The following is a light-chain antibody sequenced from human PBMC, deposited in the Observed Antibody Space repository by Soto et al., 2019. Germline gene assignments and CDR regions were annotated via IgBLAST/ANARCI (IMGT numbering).Light chain of an antibody. V-gene: IGLV2-18*01. CDR2: EVN. J-gene: IGLJ1*01. CDR1: SSDFSSYNR. Sequence: QSALTQPPSVSGSPGQSVTISCAGTSSDFSSYNRVSWYQRPPGTGPKLIIYEVNNRPSGVPDRCYGSKSGNTASLTISGPQAAGDAEYYCSIYTPDRTYVLGTGNKVTVL. CDR3: SIYTPDRTYV.